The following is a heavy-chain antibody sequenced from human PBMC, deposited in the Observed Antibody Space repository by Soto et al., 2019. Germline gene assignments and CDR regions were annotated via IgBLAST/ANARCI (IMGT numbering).Heavy chain of an antibody. CDR2: ISYDGSNK. J-gene: IGHJ4*02. CDR1: GFTFSSYG. D-gene: IGHD1-26*01. V-gene: IGHV3-30*18. Sequence: QVQLVESGGGVVQPGRSLRLSCAASGFTFSSYGMHWVRQAPGKGLEWVAVISYDGSNKYYADSVKGRFTISRDNSKNTLYLQMNSLRAEDTAVYYCAKEWDMTTGYWGQGTLVTVSS. CDR3: AKEWDMTTGY.